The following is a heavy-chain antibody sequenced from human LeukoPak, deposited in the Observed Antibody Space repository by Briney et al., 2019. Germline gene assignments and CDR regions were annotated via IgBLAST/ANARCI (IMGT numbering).Heavy chain of an antibody. CDR1: GGSVSDHY. CDR3: ARENYYGSGGYSEGMDI. Sequence: SETLSLTCSVSGGSVSDHYLSWIRKPAGKGLEWIGRMYVSGTTNYNPSLRSRVTMSMDTSKNHFSLRLTSVTAADTAVYYCARENYYGSGGYSEGMDIWGQGATLTVS. J-gene: IGHJ6*02. CDR2: MYVSGTT. V-gene: IGHV4-4*07. D-gene: IGHD3-22*01.